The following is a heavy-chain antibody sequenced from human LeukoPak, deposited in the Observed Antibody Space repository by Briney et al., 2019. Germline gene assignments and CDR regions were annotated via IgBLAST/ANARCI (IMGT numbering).Heavy chain of an antibody. CDR1: GFTFSSYW. CDR2: ISYDGSNK. Sequence: GGSLRLSCAASGFTFSSYWMSWVRQAPGKGLEWVAVISYDGSNKYYADSVKGRFTISRDNSKNTLYLQMNSLRAEDTAVYYCAKGATYDSSGYYSNYFDYWGQGTLVTVSS. CDR3: AKGATYDSSGYYSNYFDY. V-gene: IGHV3-30*18. D-gene: IGHD3-22*01. J-gene: IGHJ4*02.